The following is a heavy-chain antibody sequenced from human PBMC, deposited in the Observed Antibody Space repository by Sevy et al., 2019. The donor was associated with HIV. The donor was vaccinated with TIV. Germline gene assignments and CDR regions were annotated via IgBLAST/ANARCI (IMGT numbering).Heavy chain of an antibody. V-gene: IGHV1-18*01. CDR3: ARDRSSGYYDSSGTDYNWFDP. CDR2: ISAYNGNT. J-gene: IGHJ5*02. Sequence: ASVKVSCKASGYTFTSYGISWVRQAPGQGLEWMGWISAYNGNTNYAQKLQGRVTMTTDTSTSTGYVELRRLRSDDTAVYYCARDRSSGYYDSSGTDYNWFDPWGQGTLVTVSS. D-gene: IGHD3-22*01. CDR1: GYTFTSYG.